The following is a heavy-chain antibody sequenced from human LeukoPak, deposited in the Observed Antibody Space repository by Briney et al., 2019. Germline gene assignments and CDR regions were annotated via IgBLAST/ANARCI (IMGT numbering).Heavy chain of an antibody. D-gene: IGHD3-3*01. Sequence: GGSLRLSCAASGFIVSSNYMSWVRQAPGKGLEWVSGIYSGGSTYYAASVKGRFTISRDNSKNTLYLQMNSLRAEDTAMYYCARDLYYDSWSGSGWFDPWGQGTLVTVSS. CDR3: ARDLYYDSWSGSGWFDP. CDR1: GFIVSSNY. J-gene: IGHJ5*02. CDR2: IYSGGST. V-gene: IGHV3-66*01.